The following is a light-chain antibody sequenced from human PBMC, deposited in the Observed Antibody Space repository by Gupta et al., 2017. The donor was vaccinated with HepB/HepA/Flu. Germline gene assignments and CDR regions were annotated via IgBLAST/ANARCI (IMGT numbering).Light chain of an antibody. CDR3: TLFMGTVL. Sequence: QTLVTQSPSFSVSPGGIATLTCGLSSGAVSPRHYPHWYQQNPGQATRKVIDSTNSRSSGVPYRFSCSIPGTKAAPTIQGAQADDDAYYSCTLFMGTVLFGGGTKLTVL. V-gene: IGLV8-61*01. CDR2: STN. CDR1: SGAVSPRHY. J-gene: IGLJ2*01.